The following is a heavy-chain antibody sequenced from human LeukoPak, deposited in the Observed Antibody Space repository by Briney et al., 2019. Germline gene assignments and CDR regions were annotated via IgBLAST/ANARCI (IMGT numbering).Heavy chain of an antibody. CDR3: AKTRTSGYYYDSSGYHFDY. CDR2: ISGSGGST. J-gene: IGHJ4*02. V-gene: IGHV3-23*01. CDR1: GFTFSSYA. Sequence: GGSLRLSCAASGFTFSSYAMSWVRRAPGKGLEWVSAISGSGGSTYYADSVKGRFTISRDNSKNTLYLQMNSLRAEDTAVYYCAKTRTSGYYYDSSGYHFDYWGQGTLVTVSS. D-gene: IGHD3-22*01.